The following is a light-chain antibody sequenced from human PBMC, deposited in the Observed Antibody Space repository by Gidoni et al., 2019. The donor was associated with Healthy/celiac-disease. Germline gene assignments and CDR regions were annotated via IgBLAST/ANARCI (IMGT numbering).Light chain of an antibody. CDR3: RQRSNWPVT. V-gene: IGKV3-11*01. CDR2: DAS. Sequence: EIVLTQSPATLSLSPGERATPCCMASQTVSRYVTWYQQEPGRAPRLLIYDASNRATGIPARFSGSGSGTDFTHTINSLEPEDFAVYYCRQRSNWPVTFGGGTKVEIK. CDR1: QTVSRY. J-gene: IGKJ4*01.